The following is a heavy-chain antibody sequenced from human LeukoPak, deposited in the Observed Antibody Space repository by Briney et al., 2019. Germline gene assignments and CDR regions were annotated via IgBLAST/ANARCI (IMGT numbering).Heavy chain of an antibody. CDR3: AGDPGDY. CDR2: IKQDGSEQ. J-gene: IGHJ4*02. CDR1: GFTFSTYW. D-gene: IGHD3-10*01. Sequence: GGSLRLSCAVSGFTFSTYWMSWVRQAPGKGLEWVANIKQDGSEQYYVDSVEGRFTISRDNAKNSLYLQMNSLRAEDTAVYYCAGDPGDYWGQGTLVTVSS. V-gene: IGHV3-7*01.